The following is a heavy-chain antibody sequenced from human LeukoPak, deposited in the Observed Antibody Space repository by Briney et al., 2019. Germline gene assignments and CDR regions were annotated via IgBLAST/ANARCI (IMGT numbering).Heavy chain of an antibody. Sequence: ASVKVSCKASGGTFSSYAISWVRQAPGQGLEWMGIINPSGGSTSYAQKFQGRVTMTRDTSTSTVYMELSSLRSEDTAVYYCARSPFDYWGQGTLVTVSS. CDR3: ARSPFDY. CDR2: INPSGGST. V-gene: IGHV1-46*01. J-gene: IGHJ4*02. CDR1: GGTFSSYA.